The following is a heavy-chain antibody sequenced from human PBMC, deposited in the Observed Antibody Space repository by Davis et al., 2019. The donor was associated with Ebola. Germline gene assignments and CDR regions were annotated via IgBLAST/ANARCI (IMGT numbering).Heavy chain of an antibody. V-gene: IGHV3-30*03. D-gene: IGHD1-26*01. CDR1: GFTSTTYG. CDR2: TGYDGGNR. J-gene: IGHJ4*02. Sequence: AGSLSLSCATSGFTSTTYGMPWVRQAPGKGLERVAVTGYDGGNRYYADSVKGRFTVSRDNSKNTLYLQMSSLRNEDTAVYYCAREWREHGFDYWGQGTRVTVSS. CDR3: AREWREHGFDY.